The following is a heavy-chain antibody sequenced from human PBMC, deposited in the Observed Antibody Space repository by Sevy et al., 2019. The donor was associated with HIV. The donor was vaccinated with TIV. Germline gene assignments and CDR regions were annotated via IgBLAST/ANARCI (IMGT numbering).Heavy chain of an antibody. D-gene: IGHD2-2*01. V-gene: IGHV7-4-1*02. J-gene: IGHJ6*02. CDR1: GYTFISYG. Sequence: ASVKVSYKASGYTFISYGMNWVRQAPGQGLEWMGWLNTNSGNPTCAQDFTGRFVFSLDTSINTAYLQISSLKAEDTAVYYCARTSRGIVVVPAAQHYYGMDVWVQGTTVTVSS. CDR2: LNTNSGNP. CDR3: ARTSRGIVVVPAAQHYYGMDV.